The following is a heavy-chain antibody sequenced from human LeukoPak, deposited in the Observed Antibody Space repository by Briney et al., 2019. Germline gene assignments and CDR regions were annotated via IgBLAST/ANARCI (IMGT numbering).Heavy chain of an antibody. V-gene: IGHV1-2*02. CDR1: GYSFTDHY. D-gene: IGHD2-15*01. CDR2: INPNSGGT. CDR3: ARGEKVVSAHFDS. J-gene: IGHJ4*02. Sequence: ASVKVSCKGSGYSFTDHYMHWVRLAPGQGLEWMGWINPNSGGTNYAQKFQGRVTMTRDTSISTAYMELSRLKSDDTAVYLCARGEKVVSAHFDSWGQGTLLTVSS.